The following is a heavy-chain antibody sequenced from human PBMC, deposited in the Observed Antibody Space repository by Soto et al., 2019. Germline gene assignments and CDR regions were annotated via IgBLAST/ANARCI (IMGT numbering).Heavy chain of an antibody. J-gene: IGHJ6*02. CDR3: VKGYWKGDV. V-gene: IGHV3-23*01. Sequence: EVQLLESGGGLVEPGGSRRLSSAASGFTFSNYAMNWVRQAPGNGLEWVSAISGSGGSIHYADSVKGRFTISRDNSKNTLYLQMNSLRDEDTAVYLCVKGYWKGDVWGQGTTVTVSS. CDR1: GFTFSNYA. CDR2: ISGSGGSI. D-gene: IGHD1-1*01.